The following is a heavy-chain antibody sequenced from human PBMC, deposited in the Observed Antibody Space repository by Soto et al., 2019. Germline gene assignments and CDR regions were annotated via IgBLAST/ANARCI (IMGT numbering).Heavy chain of an antibody. CDR3: ARDPDIVVVPAAISHWFDP. J-gene: IGHJ5*02. Sequence: QVQLVQSGAEVKKPGASVKVSCKASGYTFTSYGISWVRQAPGQGLEWMGWISAYNGNTNYAQKFQGRVTMTTDTSTSTAYMELRSLRSDDKAVYYCARDPDIVVVPAAISHWFDPWGQGTLVTVSS. D-gene: IGHD2-2*01. CDR2: ISAYNGNT. V-gene: IGHV1-18*01. CDR1: GYTFTSYG.